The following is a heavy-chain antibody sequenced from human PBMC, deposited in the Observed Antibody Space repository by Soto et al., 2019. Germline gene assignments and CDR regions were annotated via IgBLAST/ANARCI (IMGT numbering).Heavy chain of an antibody. CDR2: INPNSGGT. CDR1: GYTFTGYY. CDR3: ARNPSYYYDSSGYYDTPDFDY. J-gene: IGHJ4*02. V-gene: IGHV1-2*02. D-gene: IGHD3-22*01. Sequence: QVQLVQSGAEVKKPGASVKVSCKASGYTFTGYYMHWVRQAPGQGLEWMGWINPNSGGTNYAQKFQGRVTMTTDTSTSTAYMELRSLRSDDTAVYYCARNPSYYYDSSGYYDTPDFDYWGQGTLVTVSS.